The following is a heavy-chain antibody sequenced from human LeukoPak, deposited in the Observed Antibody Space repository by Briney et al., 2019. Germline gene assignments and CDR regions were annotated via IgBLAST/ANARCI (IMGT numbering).Heavy chain of an antibody. CDR1: GFTFSSYS. CDR3: ARDFTRYDFWSGEFASY. CDR2: ISSSSSYI. J-gene: IGHJ4*02. Sequence: KPGGSLRLSCAASGFTFSSYSMNWVRQAPGKGLEWVSSISSSSSYIYYADSVKGRFTISRDNAMNSLYLQMNSLRAEDTAVYYCARDFTRYDFWSGEFASYWGQGTLVTVSS. V-gene: IGHV3-21*01. D-gene: IGHD3-3*01.